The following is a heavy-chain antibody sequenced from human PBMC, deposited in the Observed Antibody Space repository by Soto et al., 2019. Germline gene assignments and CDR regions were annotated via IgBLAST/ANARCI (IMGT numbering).Heavy chain of an antibody. J-gene: IGHJ4*02. CDR1: GGTLSSYS. V-gene: IGHV1-69*13. Sequence: ASVKVSCKASGGTLSSYSINWVRQAPGQGLEWMGEIIPIFGTANYAQKFQGRVTITADESTSTAYMELSSLRSEDTAVYYCARDVGRHSGGIDYWGQGTLVTVSS. D-gene: IGHD1-26*01. CDR2: IIPIFGTA. CDR3: ARDVGRHSGGIDY.